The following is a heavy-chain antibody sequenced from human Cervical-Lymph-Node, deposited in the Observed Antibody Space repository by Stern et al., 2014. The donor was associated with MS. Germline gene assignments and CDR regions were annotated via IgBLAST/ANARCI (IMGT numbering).Heavy chain of an antibody. Sequence: VKMVEYGGGVVQPGRSLRISCAASGFRFSRYAMHWVRQAPGKGLEWVALIWYDGSNPYYADSVTGRFTISRDNFKNTLYLQMNSLRAEDTAVYYCASAYSSSHYYFDYWGQGTLVTVSS. CDR1: GFRFSRYA. CDR3: ASAYSSSHYYFDY. V-gene: IGHV3-33*01. CDR2: IWYDGSNP. D-gene: IGHD6-13*01. J-gene: IGHJ4*02.